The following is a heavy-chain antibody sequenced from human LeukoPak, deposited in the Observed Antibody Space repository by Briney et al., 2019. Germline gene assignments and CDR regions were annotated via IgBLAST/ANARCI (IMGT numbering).Heavy chain of an antibody. Sequence: GESLKISCKVSGYSFSTYWIGWVRQMPGKGLEWMGIIYPGDSDTRYSPSFQGQVTISADKSISTAYLQWSSLKASDTAMYYCARRSYDILTGYHVFDYWGQGTLVTVSS. CDR2: IYPGDSDT. D-gene: IGHD3-9*01. CDR3: ARRSYDILTGYHVFDY. J-gene: IGHJ4*02. CDR1: GYSFSTYW. V-gene: IGHV5-51*01.